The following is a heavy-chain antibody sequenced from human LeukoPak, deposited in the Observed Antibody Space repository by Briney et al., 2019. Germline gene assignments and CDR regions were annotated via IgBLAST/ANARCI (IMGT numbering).Heavy chain of an antibody. V-gene: IGHV4-59*01. D-gene: IGHD1-26*01. CDR1: GVPFGGYR. Sequence: PGGSLRHSCSASGVPFGGYRMSYIRQPPGKGLEWIGYIYYSGSTNYNPSLKSRVTISVDTSKNQFSLEQSSVTAAIEVWYCRGSGCVDQDKRPWYSGNWPVSWLQGTLVTVSS. J-gene: IGHJ5*02. CDR2: IYYSGST. CDR3: GSGCVDQDKRPWYSGNWPVS.